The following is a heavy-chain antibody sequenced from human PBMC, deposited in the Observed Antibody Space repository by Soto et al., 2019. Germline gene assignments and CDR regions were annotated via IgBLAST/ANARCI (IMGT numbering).Heavy chain of an antibody. V-gene: IGHV3-30*18. CDR2: ISYDGTEE. D-gene: IGHD3-3*02. CDR3: AKGRFDVVTISPFDH. J-gene: IGHJ4*01. CDR1: GFTFRSFG. Sequence: RLSCAASGFTFRSFGMHWVRQAPGKGLEWVAVISYDGTEEKYADSVKGRASVSRDNSKNTVYLQMNRLRGDDSAIYYCAKGRFDVVTISPFDHWGQGTLVTAPQ.